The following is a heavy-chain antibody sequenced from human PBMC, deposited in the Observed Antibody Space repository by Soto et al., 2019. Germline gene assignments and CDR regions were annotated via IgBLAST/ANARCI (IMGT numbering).Heavy chain of an antibody. J-gene: IGHJ5*02. V-gene: IGHV1-18*04. D-gene: IGHD6-6*01. CDR2: ISAYHGNT. CDR1: GYTFTSYG. Sequence: ASVKVSCKASGYTFTSYGISWVRQAPGQGLEWMGWISAYHGNTNYAQKLQGRVTMTTDTSTSTAYMELRSLRSDDTAVYYCARGGRISVARVFLWFDPWGQGTLVTVPS. CDR3: ARGGRISVARVFLWFDP.